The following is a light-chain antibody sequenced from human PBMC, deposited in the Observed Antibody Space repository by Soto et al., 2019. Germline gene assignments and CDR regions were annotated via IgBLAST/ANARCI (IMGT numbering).Light chain of an antibody. Sequence: DIVITQTPLSSPVPLDKPASISCRSSQSLAHRDGNTYLSWLHQRPGQPPRLLIYKISKRLSGVPDRFSGSGAGTEFTLKISRVEAEDVGLYYCMQATQFPRTFGPGTKVDI. V-gene: IGKV2-24*01. J-gene: IGKJ1*01. CDR3: MQATQFPRT. CDR1: QSLAHRDGNTY. CDR2: KIS.